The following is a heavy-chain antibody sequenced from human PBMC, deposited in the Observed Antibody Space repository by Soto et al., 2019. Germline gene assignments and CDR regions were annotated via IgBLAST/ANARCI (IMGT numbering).Heavy chain of an antibody. CDR2: LIPVLDVR. J-gene: IGHJ4*02. Sequence: QVQLVQSGAEVKQPGSSVKVACKASGDTFDSYTFSWVRQAPGQVLEWMGILIPVLDVRTYSQNFQRSVTITASKSTNTGFLEPSRLTSVETPPYYRAARSCSTTTLFHPGPYWGQATLVAASS. V-gene: IGHV1-69*02. CDR3: AARSCSTTTLFHPGPY. CDR1: GDTFDSYT. D-gene: IGHD2-2*01.